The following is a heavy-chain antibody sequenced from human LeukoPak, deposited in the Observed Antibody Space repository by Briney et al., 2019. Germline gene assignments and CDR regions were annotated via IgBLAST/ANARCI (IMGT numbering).Heavy chain of an antibody. CDR2: IYHSGST. CDR1: GGSISSGGYY. Sequence: SETLSLTCTVSGGSISSGGYYWSWIRQPPGKGLEWIGYIYHSGSTYYNPSLKSRVTISVDRSKNQFSLKLSSVTAADTAVYYCAREGYYDSSGYEGDAFDIWGQGTTVTVSS. V-gene: IGHV4-30-2*01. J-gene: IGHJ3*02. D-gene: IGHD3-22*01. CDR3: AREGYYDSSGYEGDAFDI.